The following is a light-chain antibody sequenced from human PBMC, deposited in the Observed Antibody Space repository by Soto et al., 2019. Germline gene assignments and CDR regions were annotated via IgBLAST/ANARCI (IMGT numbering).Light chain of an antibody. Sequence: EIVLTQSPGTLSLSPGERATLSCRASQSVSSSYLAWYQQKPGQPPRLLIYGASSRATGIPDRFSGSGSGTYFALTISRLEPEDFAVYYCQQYCSSRTFGQGTKVEIK. CDR1: QSVSSSY. V-gene: IGKV3-20*01. CDR3: QQYCSSRT. CDR2: GAS. J-gene: IGKJ1*01.